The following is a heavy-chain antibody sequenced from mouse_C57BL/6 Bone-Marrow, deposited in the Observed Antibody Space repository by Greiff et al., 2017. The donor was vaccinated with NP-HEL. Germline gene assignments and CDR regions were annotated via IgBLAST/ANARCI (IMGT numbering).Heavy chain of an antibody. Sequence: QVQLQQPGAELVRPGSSVKLSCKASGYTFTSYWMAWVKQRPGQGLEWIGNIYPSDSETHYNQKFQDKATLTVDKSSSTADMQLSSLTSEDSAVYYCAIIYYGVYFDYWGQGTTLTVSS. J-gene: IGHJ2*01. D-gene: IGHD2-1*01. V-gene: IGHV1-61*01. CDR1: GYTFTSYW. CDR2: IYPSDSET. CDR3: AIIYYGVYFDY.